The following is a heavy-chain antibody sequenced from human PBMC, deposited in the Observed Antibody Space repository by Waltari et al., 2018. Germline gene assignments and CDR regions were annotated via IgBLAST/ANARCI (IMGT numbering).Heavy chain of an antibody. D-gene: IGHD2-2*01. V-gene: IGHV4-34*01. Sequence: QVQLQQWGAGLLKPSETLSLTCAVYGGSFSGYYWSWICHPPGKGLEWIGEINHSGSTNYNPSLKSRVTISVDTSKNQFSLKLSSVTAADTAVYYCARGGYCSSTSCYRYFDYWGQGTLVTVSS. CDR2: INHSGST. CDR1: GGSFSGYY. CDR3: ARGGYCSSTSCYRYFDY. J-gene: IGHJ4*02.